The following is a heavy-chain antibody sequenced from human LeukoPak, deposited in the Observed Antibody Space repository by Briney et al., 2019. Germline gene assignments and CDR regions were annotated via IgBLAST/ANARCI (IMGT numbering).Heavy chain of an antibody. CDR1: GYTFTSYG. J-gene: IGHJ4*02. CDR3: ARASKIVDGSGSYYKDY. D-gene: IGHD3-10*01. CDR2: ISAYNGNT. Sequence: ASVKVSCKASGYTFTSYGISWVRQAPGQGLEWMGWISAYNGNTNYAQKLQGRVTMTTDTSTSTAYMELRSLRSDDTAVYYCARASKIVDGSGSYYKDYWGQGTLVTVSS. V-gene: IGHV1-18*01.